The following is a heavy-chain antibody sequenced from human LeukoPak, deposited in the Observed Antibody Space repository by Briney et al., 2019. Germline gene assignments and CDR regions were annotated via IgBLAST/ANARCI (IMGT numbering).Heavy chain of an antibody. CDR1: GYSISSGYY. J-gene: IGHJ4*02. CDR2: IYHSGST. Sequence: SETLSLTCIVSGYSISSGYYWGWIRQPPGKGLEWIGSIYHSGSTYYNPSLKSRVTISVDTSKNQFSLKLSSVTAADTAVYYCELLAVAGTINDYWGQGTLVTVSS. D-gene: IGHD6-19*01. V-gene: IGHV4-38-2*02. CDR3: ELLAVAGTINDY.